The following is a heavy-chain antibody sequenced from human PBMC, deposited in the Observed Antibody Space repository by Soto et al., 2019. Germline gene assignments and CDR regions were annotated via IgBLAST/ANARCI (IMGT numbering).Heavy chain of an antibody. CDR3: ATRVVDSGYEPLDY. CDR1: GGTFSSYA. V-gene: IGHV1-69*13. Sequence: ASVKVSCKASGGTFSSYAISWVRQAPGQGLEWMGGIIPIFGTANYAQKFQGRVTITADESTSTAYMELSSLRSEDTAVYYCATRVVDSGYEPLDYWGQGTLVTVSS. D-gene: IGHD5-12*01. J-gene: IGHJ4*02. CDR2: IIPIFGTA.